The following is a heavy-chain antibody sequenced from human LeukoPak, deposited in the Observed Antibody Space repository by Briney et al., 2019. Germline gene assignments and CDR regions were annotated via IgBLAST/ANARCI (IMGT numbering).Heavy chain of an antibody. CDR1: GGSISSGDYY. CDR3: ARDEFGIT. D-gene: IGHD3-10*01. CDR2: IYHSGST. V-gene: IGHV4-30-4*01. J-gene: IGHJ3*01. Sequence: SETLSLTCTVSGGSISSGDYYWSWIRQPPGKGLEWIAYIYHSGSTYYNPSLKSRVTISVDTSKNQFSLKMSSVTAADTAVYYCARDEFGITWGQGTMVTVSS.